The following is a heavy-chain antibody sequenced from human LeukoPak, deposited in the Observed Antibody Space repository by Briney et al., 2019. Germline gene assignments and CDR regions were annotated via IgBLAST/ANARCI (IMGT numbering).Heavy chain of an antibody. CDR2: IKKDGTET. J-gene: IGHJ4*02. Sequence: GGSLRLSCVASRFTFSNYWMTWVRQAPGKGLERVANIKKDGTETYYMESVRGRFTISRDNAKNSLYLQMNSLRAEDTAVYYFAREMDYYDSRPIDYWGQGTLVTVSS. CDR1: RFTFSNYW. D-gene: IGHD3-22*01. V-gene: IGHV3-7*01. CDR3: AREMDYYDSRPIDY.